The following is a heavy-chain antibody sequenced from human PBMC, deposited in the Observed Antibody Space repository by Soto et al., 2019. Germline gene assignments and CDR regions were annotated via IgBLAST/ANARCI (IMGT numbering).Heavy chain of an antibody. CDR2: TSYTGNT. CDR1: GDSVTSHH. D-gene: IGHD4-17*01. Sequence: PSQTLSRLCSVSGDSVTSHHLSWIRQFPGQGLQWIAYTSYTGNTNYNPSLQSRVTLSLVTSKNQLSLKLTSLTAADTAVYYCARDLHAGFTHHYERLGPGTLGTVFS. V-gene: IGHV4-59*02. J-gene: IGHJ1*01. CDR3: ARDLHAGFTHHYER.